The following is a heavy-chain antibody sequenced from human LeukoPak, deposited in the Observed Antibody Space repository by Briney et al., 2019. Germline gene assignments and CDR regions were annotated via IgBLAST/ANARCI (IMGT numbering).Heavy chain of an antibody. CDR2: ISYSGST. Sequence: PSETLSLTCTVSGGSISGYYWSWIRQPPGKGLEWIAYISYSGSTNYNPSLKSRVTISVDTSKNQFSLKLSSVTAADMAVYYCARHQSHSSGWYIDYWGQGTLVTVSS. J-gene: IGHJ4*02. CDR1: GGSISGYY. CDR3: ARHQSHSSGWYIDY. D-gene: IGHD6-19*01. V-gene: IGHV4-59*08.